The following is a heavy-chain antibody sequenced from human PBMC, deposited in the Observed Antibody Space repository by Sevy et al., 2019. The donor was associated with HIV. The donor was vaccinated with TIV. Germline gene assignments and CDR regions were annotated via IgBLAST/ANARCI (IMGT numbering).Heavy chain of an antibody. Sequence: GGSLRLSCAASGLTFTNAWMSWVRQAPGKGLEWVGLIKNKADGGTTDYAAPVKGRFTIPRDDSKTTLFLQMNSLKTEDTAVYFCAKYSNLRFFDYWGQGTLVTVSS. V-gene: IGHV3-15*01. CDR1: GLTFTNAW. D-gene: IGHD6-13*01. CDR2: IKNKADGGTT. J-gene: IGHJ4*02. CDR3: AKYSNLRFFDY.